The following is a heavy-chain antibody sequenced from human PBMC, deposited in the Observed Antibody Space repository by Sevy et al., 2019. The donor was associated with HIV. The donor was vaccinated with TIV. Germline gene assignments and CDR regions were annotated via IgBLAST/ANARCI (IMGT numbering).Heavy chain of an antibody. J-gene: IGHJ3*01. V-gene: IGHV3-21*01. CDR2: ISNTPSYI. D-gene: IGHD3-16*01. CDR1: GFTFISFT. CDR3: ARRGGLTAQGFDL. Sequence: GGSLRLSCAASGFTFISFTMNWVRQAPGKGLEWVSSISNTPSYIYYADSVKGRFTISRDNAKNALYLQMDSLRVEDAAVYYCARRGGLTAQGFDLWGQGTMVTVSS.